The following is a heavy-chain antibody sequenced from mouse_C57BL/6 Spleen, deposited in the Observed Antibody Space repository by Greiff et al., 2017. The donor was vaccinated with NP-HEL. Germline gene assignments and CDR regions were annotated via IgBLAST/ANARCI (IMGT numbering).Heavy chain of an antibody. CDR2: INPSNGGT. Sequence: VQLQQSGTELVKPGASVKLSCKASGYTFTSYWMHWVKQRPGQGLEWIGNINPSNGGTNYNEKFKSKATLTVDKSSSTAYMQLSSLTSEDSAVYDCARETTVVVKGFAYWCQGTLVTVSA. D-gene: IGHD1-1*01. V-gene: IGHV1-53*01. CDR3: ARETTVVVKGFAY. CDR1: GYTFTSYW. J-gene: IGHJ3*01.